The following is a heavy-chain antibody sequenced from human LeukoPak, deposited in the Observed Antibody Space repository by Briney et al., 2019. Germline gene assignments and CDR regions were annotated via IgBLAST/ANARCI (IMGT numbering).Heavy chain of an antibody. D-gene: IGHD1-26*01. V-gene: IGHV3-7*01. CDR3: TRDTGGSGSYPDY. CDR1: GFTFSTYW. Sequence: GGSLRLSCAASGFTFSTYWMTWVRQTPGKGLECVANIKQDGSERYFWDSVRDRFTISRDNAKNSLSLQMNSLSAEDTGVYYCTRDTGGSGSYPDYWGQGTLVTVSS. J-gene: IGHJ4*02. CDR2: IKQDGSER.